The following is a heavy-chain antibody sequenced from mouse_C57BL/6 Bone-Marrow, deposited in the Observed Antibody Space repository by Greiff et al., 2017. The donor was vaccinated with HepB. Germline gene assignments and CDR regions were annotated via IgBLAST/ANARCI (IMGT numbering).Heavy chain of an antibody. D-gene: IGHD2-3*01. CDR2: ISYDGSN. J-gene: IGHJ4*01. Sequence: EVQVVESGPGLVKPSQSLSLTCSVTGYSITSGYYWNWIRQFPGNKLEWMGYISYDGSNNYNPSLKNRISITRDTSKNQFFLKLNSVTTEDTATYYCARDGLLPGAMDYWGQGTSVTVSS. CDR3: ARDGLLPGAMDY. V-gene: IGHV3-6*01. CDR1: GYSITSGYY.